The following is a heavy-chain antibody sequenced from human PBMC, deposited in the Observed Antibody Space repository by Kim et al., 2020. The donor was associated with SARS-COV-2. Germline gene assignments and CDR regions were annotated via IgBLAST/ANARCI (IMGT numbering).Heavy chain of an antibody. Sequence: SETLSLTCAVYGGSFSGYYWSWIRQPPGKGLEWIGEINHSGSTNYNPSLKSRVTISVDTSKNQFSLKLSSVTAADTAVYYCARRHSITIFGGTKAGGMDVWGQGTTVTVSS. D-gene: IGHD3-3*01. CDR3: ARRHSITIFGGTKAGGMDV. CDR2: INHSGST. J-gene: IGHJ6*02. CDR1: GGSFSGYY. V-gene: IGHV4-34*01.